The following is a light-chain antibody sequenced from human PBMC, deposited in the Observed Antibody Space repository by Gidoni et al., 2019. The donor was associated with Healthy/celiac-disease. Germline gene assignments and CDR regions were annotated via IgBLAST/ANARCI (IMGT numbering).Light chain of an antibody. CDR3: SSYTSSSTLDV. CDR2: EVS. V-gene: IGLV2-14*01. J-gene: IGLJ1*01. Sequence: QSALTQPASVSASPGQSITISCTGTSSDVGGYNYVSWYQQHPGKAPKLMIYEVSNRPSGVSNRFSGSKSGNTASLTISGLQAEDEADHYCSSYTSSSTLDVFGTGTKVTVL. CDR1: SSDVGGYNY.